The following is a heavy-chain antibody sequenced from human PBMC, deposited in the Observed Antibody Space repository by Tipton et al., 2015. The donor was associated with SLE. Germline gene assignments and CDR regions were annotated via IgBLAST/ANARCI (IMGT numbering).Heavy chain of an antibody. CDR3: ARRGGCGGDCWETYGVDV. CDR1: GYTFRSYA. D-gene: IGHD2-21*02. V-gene: IGHV1-3*04. J-gene: IGHJ6*02. CDR2: ISTFLHNT. Sequence: QLVQSGAEVKKPGDSMKISCKASGYTFRSYAMHWVRQAPGQGLEWMGWISTFLHNTNYPEKFQGRVTMTTDTSTNTAYMELRSLTSDDTAVYYCARRGGCGGDCWETYGVDVWGQGTTVIVSS.